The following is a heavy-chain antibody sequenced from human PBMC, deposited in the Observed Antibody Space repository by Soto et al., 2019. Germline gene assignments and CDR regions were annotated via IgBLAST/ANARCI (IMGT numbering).Heavy chain of an antibody. CDR3: AKGPIFGVENIYDY. Sequence: DVQLLESGGELVQPGGSLRLSCAASGFTFSSYAMSWVRQAPGKGLEWVSSMSGAGRSSYDADSVQGGFTISRDNSKNTLYLQMNNLRAEDTALYYCAKGPIFGVENIYDYWGQGTLVTVSS. CDR1: GFTFSSYA. J-gene: IGHJ4*02. CDR2: MSGAGRSS. V-gene: IGHV3-23*01. D-gene: IGHD3-3*01.